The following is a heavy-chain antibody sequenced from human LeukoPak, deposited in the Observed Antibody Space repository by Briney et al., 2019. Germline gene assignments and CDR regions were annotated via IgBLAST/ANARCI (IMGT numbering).Heavy chain of an antibody. CDR1: GGSFSGYY. D-gene: IGHD7-27*01. CDR2: INHSGST. J-gene: IGHJ4*02. CDR3: ARGFWGRFDY. V-gene: IGHV4-34*01. Sequence: SETLSLTCAVYGGSFSGYYWSWIRRPPGKGLEWIGEINHSGSTNYNPSLKSRVTISVDTSKNQFSLKLSSVTAADTAVYYCARGFWGRFDYWGQGTLVTVSS.